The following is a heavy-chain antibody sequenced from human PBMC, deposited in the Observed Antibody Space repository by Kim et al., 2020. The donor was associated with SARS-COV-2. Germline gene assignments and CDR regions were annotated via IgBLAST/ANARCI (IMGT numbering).Heavy chain of an antibody. Sequence: KFQGRVTITADESTSTAYMELSSLRSEDTAVYYCARDRGYDFWTPRTLDYWGQGTLVTVSS. D-gene: IGHD3-3*01. J-gene: IGHJ4*02. CDR3: ARDRGYDFWTPRTLDY. V-gene: IGHV1-69*01.